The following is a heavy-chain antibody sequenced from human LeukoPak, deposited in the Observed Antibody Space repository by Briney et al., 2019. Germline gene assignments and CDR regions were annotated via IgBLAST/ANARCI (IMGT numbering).Heavy chain of an antibody. CDR3: ARHRGGYDHEGYYYYYMDV. Sequence: GESLKISCKGSGYSFTSYWIGWVRQMPGKGLEWMGIIYPGDSDTRYSPSFQGQVTISADKSISTAYLQWSSLKASDTAMYYRARHRGGYDHEGYYYYYMDVWGKGTTVTISS. D-gene: IGHD5-12*01. CDR2: IYPGDSDT. V-gene: IGHV5-51*01. CDR1: GYSFTSYW. J-gene: IGHJ6*03.